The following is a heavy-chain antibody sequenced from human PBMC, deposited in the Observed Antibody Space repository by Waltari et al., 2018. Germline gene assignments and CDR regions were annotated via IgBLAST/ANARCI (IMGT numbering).Heavy chain of an antibody. Sequence: VQLLESGGGLVQSGGSIRLSCAASGLTFRSYAMNWVRQAPGKGGEWVSVISGSGCSTDYADSVKGRFTISRDNSKNTLYLQMNNLRVEDTAVYYCASSLYGDYTQIWGRVFDYWGQGTLVTVSS. D-gene: IGHD4-17*01. J-gene: IGHJ4*02. CDR3: ASSLYGDYTQIWGRVFDY. CDR1: GLTFRSYA. CDR2: ISGSGCST. V-gene: IGHV3-23*01.